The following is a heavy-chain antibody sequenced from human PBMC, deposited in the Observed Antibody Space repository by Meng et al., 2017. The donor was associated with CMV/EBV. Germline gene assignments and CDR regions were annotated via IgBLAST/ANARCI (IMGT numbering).Heavy chain of an antibody. CDR3: AAALVPGGYCSSTSCYTGNYYYYYGMDV. CDR1: GYTFTGYY. V-gene: IGHV1-18*04. J-gene: IGHJ6*02. D-gene: IGHD2-2*02. Sequence: ASVKVSCKASGYTFTGYYMHWVRQAPGQGLEWMGWISAYNGNTNYAQKLQGRVTMTTDTSTSTAYMELRSLRSDDTAVYYCAAALVPGGYCSSTSCYTGNYYYYYGMDVWGQGTTVTVSS. CDR2: ISAYNGNT.